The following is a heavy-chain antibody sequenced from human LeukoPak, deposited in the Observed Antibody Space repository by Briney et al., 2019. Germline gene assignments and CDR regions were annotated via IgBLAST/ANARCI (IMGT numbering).Heavy chain of an antibody. CDR3: ARDVNWNYCDY. V-gene: IGHV3-21*01. J-gene: IGHJ4*01. D-gene: IGHD1-20*01. CDR2: ISTSSSYI. Sequence: GGSLRLSCAASGFTFGSYAMSWVRQAPGKGLEWVSFISTSSSYIYYADSVKGRFTISRDNAKNSLYLQMNSLRAEDTAVYYCARDVNWNYCDYWGHGTLVTVSS. CDR1: GFTFGSYA.